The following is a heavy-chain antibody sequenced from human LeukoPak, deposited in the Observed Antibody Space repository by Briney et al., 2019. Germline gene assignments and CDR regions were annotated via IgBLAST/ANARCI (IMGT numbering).Heavy chain of an antibody. J-gene: IGHJ4*02. CDR2: IYYSGST. V-gene: IGHV4-39*07. Sequence: SETLSLTCTVSGGSISSSSYYWGWIRQPPGKGLEWIGSIYYSGSTYYNPSLKSRVIISVDTSKNQFSLKLSSVTAADTAVYYCARVNVEMATTPFDYWGQGTLVTVSS. CDR3: ARVNVEMATTPFDY. CDR1: GGSISSSSYY. D-gene: IGHD5-24*01.